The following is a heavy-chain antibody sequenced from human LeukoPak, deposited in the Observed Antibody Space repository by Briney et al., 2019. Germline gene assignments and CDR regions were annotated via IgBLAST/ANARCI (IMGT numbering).Heavy chain of an antibody. CDR3: ARGGSSWSSEYFQH. CDR1: GYTFTDHY. CDR2: INPNSGGT. D-gene: IGHD6-13*01. Sequence: GASVKVSCKALGYTFTDHYFHWLRQAPGQGLEWMGWINPNSGGTNYAQKFQGRVTMTRDTSISTAYMELSRLRSDDTAVYYCARGGSSWSSEYFQHWGQGTLVTVSS. V-gene: IGHV1-2*02. J-gene: IGHJ1*01.